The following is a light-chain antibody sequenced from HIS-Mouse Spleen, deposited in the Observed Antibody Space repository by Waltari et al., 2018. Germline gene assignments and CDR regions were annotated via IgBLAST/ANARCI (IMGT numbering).Light chain of an antibody. J-gene: IGKJ5*01. CDR3: QQRSNWPPGL. CDR2: DAS. Sequence: EIVLTQYPATLSLSPGERATLSCRASQSVSSYLAWYQQKPGQAPRLLIYDASNRATGIPARFSGSGSGTDFTLTIRSLEPEDFAVYYCQQRSNWPPGLFGQGTRLEIK. CDR1: QSVSSY. V-gene: IGKV3-11*01.